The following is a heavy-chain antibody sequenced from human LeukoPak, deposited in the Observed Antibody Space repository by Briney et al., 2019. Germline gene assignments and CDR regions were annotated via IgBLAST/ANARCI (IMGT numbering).Heavy chain of an antibody. CDR2: ISYDGSNK. Sequence: GGSLRLSCAASGFTFSSYAMHWVRQAPGKGLEWVAVISYDGSNKYYADSVKGRFTISRDSSKNTLYLQMNSLRAEDTAVYYCAVSRDFWSGYYGYWGQGTLVTVSS. CDR1: GFTFSSYA. CDR3: AVSRDFWSGYYGY. V-gene: IGHV3-30*04. D-gene: IGHD3-3*01. J-gene: IGHJ4*02.